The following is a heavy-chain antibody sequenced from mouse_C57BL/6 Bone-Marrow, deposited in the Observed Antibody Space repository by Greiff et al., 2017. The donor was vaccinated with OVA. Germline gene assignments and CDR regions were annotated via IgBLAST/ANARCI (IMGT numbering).Heavy chain of an antibody. J-gene: IGHJ3*01. CDR2: IDPENGDT. Sequence: EVQLQQSGAELVRPGASVKLSCTASGFNIKDDYMHWVKQRPEQGLEWIGWIDPENGDTEYASKFQGKATITADTSSNTAYLQLSSLTSEDTAVYYCCYYSNYLRGQGTLVTVSA. CDR3: CYYSNYL. V-gene: IGHV14-4*01. CDR1: GFNIKDDY. D-gene: IGHD2-5*01.